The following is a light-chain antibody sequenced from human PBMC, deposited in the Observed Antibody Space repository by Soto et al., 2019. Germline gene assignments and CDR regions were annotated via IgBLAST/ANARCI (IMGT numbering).Light chain of an antibody. V-gene: IGLV2-8*01. CDR2: DVN. CDR3: VSFAGGSTS. CDR1: SSDVGAYIF. Sequence: QSVLTQPPSASGSPGQSVTISCTGTSSDVGAYIFVSWYQQHPGKAPKLMIYDVNRRPPGVPDRFFGSKSGNTASLTVSGLQAEDEADYYCVSFAGGSTSFGTGTKVTV. J-gene: IGLJ1*01.